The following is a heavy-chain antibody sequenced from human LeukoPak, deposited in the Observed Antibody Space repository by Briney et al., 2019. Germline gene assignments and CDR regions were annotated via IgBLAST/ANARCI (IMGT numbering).Heavy chain of an antibody. CDR3: AKDSPDVYGSGCNYFDY. D-gene: IGHD6-19*01. Sequence: ETGGSLRLSCAASGFTFSSDAMSWVRQAPGKGLEWVSGIRRSGGSTYYADSVKGRFTISRDNSKNTLYLQMNSLRAEDTAVYYCAKDSPDVYGSGCNYFDYWGQGTLVTVSS. J-gene: IGHJ4*02. V-gene: IGHV3-23*01. CDR2: IRRSGGST. CDR1: GFTFSSDA.